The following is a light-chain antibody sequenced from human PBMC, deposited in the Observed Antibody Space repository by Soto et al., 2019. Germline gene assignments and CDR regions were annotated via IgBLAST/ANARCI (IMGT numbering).Light chain of an antibody. J-gene: IGLJ2*01. CDR2: EDD. Sequence: NFMLTQPHSVSGSPGKTVTISCTRSSGNIVSNYVQWYQQRPGSSPTTVIFEDDDRPSGVPDRFSASIDTSTNSASFTISGLRPEDEADYYCQSYDADILIFGGGTKLTVL. V-gene: IGLV6-57*01. CDR3: QSYDADILI. CDR1: SGNIVSNY.